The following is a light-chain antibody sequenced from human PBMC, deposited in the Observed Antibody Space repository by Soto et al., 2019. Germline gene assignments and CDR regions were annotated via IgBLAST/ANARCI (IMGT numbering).Light chain of an antibody. CDR1: QSVNIY. J-gene: IGKJ4*01. CDR3: QQYDDWLRLT. V-gene: IGKV3D-15*01. CDR2: GAS. Sequence: EILMTHSPATLSVSPGEIAALPCRSIQSVNIYLAWYQQKPGQAPRLLIFGASYRATGIPARFSGSGSGKEFNITISSLQSEDFAVYSCQQYDDWLRLTFGGGTKVDIK.